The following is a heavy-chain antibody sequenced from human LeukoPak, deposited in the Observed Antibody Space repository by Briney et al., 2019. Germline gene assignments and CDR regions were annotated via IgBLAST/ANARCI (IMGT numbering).Heavy chain of an antibody. J-gene: IGHJ6*03. Sequence: ASVKVSCKASGSTFSSYAISWVRQAPGQGLEWMGGIIPIFGTANYAQKFQGRVTITTDESTSTAYMELSSLRSEDTAVYYCARGARFGELAQFYYYYMDVWGKGTTVTVSS. CDR1: GSTFSSYA. D-gene: IGHD3-10*01. CDR2: IIPIFGTA. CDR3: ARGARFGELAQFYYYYMDV. V-gene: IGHV1-69*05.